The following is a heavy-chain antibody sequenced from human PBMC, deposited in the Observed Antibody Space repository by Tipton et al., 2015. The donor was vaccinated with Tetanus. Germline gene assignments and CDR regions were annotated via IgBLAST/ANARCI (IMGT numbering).Heavy chain of an antibody. V-gene: IGHV1-46*01. Sequence: QSGPEVKKPGASVKVSCKASGYTLTSYHMHWVRQAPGQGLEWMGIINPIGGSTSYAQKFQGRITMTGDTSTSTVYMDLNSLRSEDTAVYYCARERGNRGNAFDLWGQGTMVAVSS. D-gene: IGHD2/OR15-2a*01. CDR3: ARERGNRGNAFDL. CDR1: GYTLTSYH. J-gene: IGHJ3*01. CDR2: INPIGGST.